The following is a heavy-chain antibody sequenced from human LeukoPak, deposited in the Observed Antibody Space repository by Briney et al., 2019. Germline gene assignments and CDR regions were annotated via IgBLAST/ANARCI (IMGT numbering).Heavy chain of an antibody. CDR3: ARGGGSHYYDSSGYYSVPDY. CDR1: GDSISGYY. J-gene: IGHJ4*02. CDR2: IYTTGGT. V-gene: IGHV4-4*09. Sequence: PSETLSLTCTVSGDSISGYYWSWIRQPPGKGLEWIGYIYTTGGTDYNPSLESRVTISLDMSKKQFSLQLISVTPADTAVYYCARGGGSHYYDSSGYYSVPDYWGQGTLVTVSS. D-gene: IGHD3-22*01.